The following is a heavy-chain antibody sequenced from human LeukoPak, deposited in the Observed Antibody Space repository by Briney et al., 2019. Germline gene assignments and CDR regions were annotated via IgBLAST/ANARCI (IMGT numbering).Heavy chain of an antibody. Sequence: SETLSLTCTVSGGSISSDSYYWGWIRQPPGKGLEWIGIIYYSGSTYYNASLKSRVTISVDTSKNQFSLKLISVTAADTAVYYCARVTALEGWSGSNWFDPWGQGTLVTVSS. CDR2: IYYSGST. D-gene: IGHD3-3*01. J-gene: IGHJ5*02. V-gene: IGHV4-39*07. CDR3: ARVTALEGWSGSNWFDP. CDR1: GGSISSDSYY.